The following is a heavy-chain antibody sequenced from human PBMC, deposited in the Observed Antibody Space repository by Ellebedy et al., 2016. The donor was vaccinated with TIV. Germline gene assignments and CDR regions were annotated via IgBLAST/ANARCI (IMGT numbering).Heavy chain of an antibody. CDR2: IWYDGSNK. V-gene: IGHV3-33*01. CDR3: ARVSGNWRAIFDY. D-gene: IGHD4-23*01. Sequence: GGSLRLSXAASGFTFSSYGMHWVRQAPGKGLEWVAVIWYDGSNKYYADSVKGRFTISRDNSKNTLYLQMNSLRAEDTAVYYCARVSGNWRAIFDYWGQGTLVTVSS. CDR1: GFTFSSYG. J-gene: IGHJ4*02.